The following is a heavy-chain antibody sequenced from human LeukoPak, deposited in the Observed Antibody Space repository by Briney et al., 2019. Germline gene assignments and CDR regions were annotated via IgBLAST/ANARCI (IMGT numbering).Heavy chain of an antibody. D-gene: IGHD6-19*01. V-gene: IGHV3-20*04. Sequence: GGSLRLSCAASGFTFDEYGMSWVRHTPGKGLEWVSGINWNGDSTGYADSVKGRFTISRDNAKNSLYLQMNSLRAEDTAVYYCARVQQWLAITYYFDYWGQGTLVTVSS. CDR3: ARVQQWLAITYYFDY. CDR1: GFTFDEYG. J-gene: IGHJ4*02. CDR2: INWNGDST.